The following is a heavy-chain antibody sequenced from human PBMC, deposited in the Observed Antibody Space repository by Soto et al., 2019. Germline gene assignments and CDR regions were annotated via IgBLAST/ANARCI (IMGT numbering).Heavy chain of an antibody. J-gene: IGHJ4*02. V-gene: IGHV1-18*01. CDR1: GYTFTNFG. D-gene: IGHD3-16*01. Sequence: QVQLVQSGAEVKKPGASVKVSCKASGYTFTNFGISWVRQAPGQGLEWMGWISPYNCNTNYAQNFQGRVTMTTDTSTSTAYRELRSLRSADTAVYFWARGGTPIDYLGQGTLVTVSS. CDR3: ARGGTPIDY. CDR2: ISPYNCNT.